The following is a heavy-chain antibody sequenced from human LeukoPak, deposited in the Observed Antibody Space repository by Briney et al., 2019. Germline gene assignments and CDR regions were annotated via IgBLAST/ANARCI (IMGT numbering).Heavy chain of an antibody. CDR1: GFTFSGSA. V-gene: IGHV3-73*01. D-gene: IGHD3-22*01. CDR2: IRSKANSYET. J-gene: IGHJ6*02. Sequence: PGGSLRLSCAASGFTFSGSAMHWVRQASGKGLEWVGRIRSKANSYETAYAASVKGRFTISRDDSKNTAYLQMNSLKTEDTAVCYCLCDSSGYHKYYYGMDVWGQGTTVSVSS. CDR3: LCDSSGYHKYYYGMDV.